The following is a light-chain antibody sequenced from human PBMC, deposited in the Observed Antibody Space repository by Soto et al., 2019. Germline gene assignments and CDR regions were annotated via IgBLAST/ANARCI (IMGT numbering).Light chain of an antibody. CDR3: SSYAGSTDVV. V-gene: IGLV2-8*01. J-gene: IGLJ2*01. CDR2: EVS. CDR1: SSDVGGYNY. Sequence: QSALSQPPSASGSPGQSVTISCTGTSSDVGGYNYVSWYQQHPGKAPKLMIYEVSKRPSGVPDRFSGSKSGNTASLTVSGLQAEDEADYYCSSYAGSTDVVFGGATKLSVL.